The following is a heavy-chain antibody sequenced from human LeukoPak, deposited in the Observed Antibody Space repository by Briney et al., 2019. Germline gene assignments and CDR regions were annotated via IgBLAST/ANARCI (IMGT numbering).Heavy chain of an antibody. V-gene: IGHV4-34*01. D-gene: IGHD3-3*01. CDR3: ARVDYDFWSGTPQAFDI. CDR1: GGSFSGYY. CDR2: INHSGST. Sequence: PSETLSLTCAVYGGSFSGYYWSWIRQPPGKGLEWIGEINHSGSTNYNPSLKSRVTISVDTSKNQFSLKLSSVTAADTAVYYCARVDYDFWSGTPQAFDIWGQGTMVTVSS. J-gene: IGHJ3*02.